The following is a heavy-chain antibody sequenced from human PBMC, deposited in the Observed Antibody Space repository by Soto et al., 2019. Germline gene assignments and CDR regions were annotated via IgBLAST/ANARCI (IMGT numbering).Heavy chain of an antibody. D-gene: IGHD3-3*01. Sequence: TLCLTCSVSGGSIGGGGGYWSWIRQHPGKGLEWIGYIYYSGSTYYNPSLKSRVTISVDTSKNQFSLKLSSVTAADTAVYYCARVESEGYYDFWSGYYYYWFDPWGQGTLVTVSS. V-gene: IGHV4-31*02. CDR3: ARVESEGYYDFWSGYYYYWFDP. CDR2: IYYSGST. CDR1: GGSIGGGGGY. J-gene: IGHJ5*02.